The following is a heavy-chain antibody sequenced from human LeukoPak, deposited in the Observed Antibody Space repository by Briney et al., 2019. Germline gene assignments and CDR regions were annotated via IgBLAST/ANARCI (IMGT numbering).Heavy chain of an antibody. J-gene: IGHJ3*02. V-gene: IGHV3-74*01. CDR1: GFTFSSYW. D-gene: IGHD3-3*01. Sequence: GGSLRLSCAASGFTFSSYWMHRVRQAPGKGLVWVSRINTDGSSTSYADSVKGRFTISRDNAKNTLYPQMNSLRAEDTAVYYCAREGSYYDFWSGYYLAFDIWGQGTMVTVSS. CDR2: INTDGSST. CDR3: AREGSYYDFWSGYYLAFDI.